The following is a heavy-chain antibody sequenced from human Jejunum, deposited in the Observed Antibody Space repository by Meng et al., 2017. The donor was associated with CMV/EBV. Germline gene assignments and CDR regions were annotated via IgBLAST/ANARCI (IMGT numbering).Heavy chain of an antibody. J-gene: IGHJ4*01. CDR3: GRDRGEGGFFDY. D-gene: IGHD3-16*01. CDR2: INADGGT. Sequence: ELQLVESGGGLVQPGGSLTLSCAASGFTVGSKYMNWIRQAPGKGLQWVSVINADGGTHYADSVRGRFIISRDNSKNTVHLQMNSLTDEDTAVYYCGRDRGEGGFFDYWGQGTVVTVSS. CDR1: GFTVGSKY. V-gene: IGHV3-66*01.